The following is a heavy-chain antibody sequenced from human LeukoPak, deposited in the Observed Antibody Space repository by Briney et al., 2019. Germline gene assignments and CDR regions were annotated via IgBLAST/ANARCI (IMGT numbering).Heavy chain of an antibody. CDR2: IYYSGST. J-gene: IGHJ4*02. CDR3: ARHGGNSEGWGFDS. V-gene: IGHV4-30-4*01. CDR1: GGSISSGDYY. Sequence: PSETLSLTCTVSGGSISSGDYYWSWIRQPPGKGLEWIGYIYYSGSTYYNPSLKSRVTISVDTSKNQFSLKLSSVTAADTAVYYCARHGGNSEGWGFDSWGQGTLVTVSS. D-gene: IGHD4-23*01.